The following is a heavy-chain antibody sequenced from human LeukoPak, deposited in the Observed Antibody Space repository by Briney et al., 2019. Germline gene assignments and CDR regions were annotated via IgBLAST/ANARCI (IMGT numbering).Heavy chain of an antibody. CDR1: GGTFSSYA. CDR3: ARPLQLPYYFDY. V-gene: IGHV1-69*01. CDR2: IIPIFGTA. D-gene: IGHD5-18*01. J-gene: IGHJ4*02. Sequence: SVKVSCKASGGTFSSYAISWVRQAPGQGLEWMGGIIPIFGTANYAQKFQGRVTITADESTSTAYMELSSLRSEDTAVYYCARPLQLPYYFDYWGQGTLVTVSS.